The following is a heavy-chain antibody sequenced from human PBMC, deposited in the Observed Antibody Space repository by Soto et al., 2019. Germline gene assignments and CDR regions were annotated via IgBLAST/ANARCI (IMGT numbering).Heavy chain of an antibody. V-gene: IGHV4-39*07. D-gene: IGHD4-17*01. CDR2: IYYSGST. J-gene: IGHJ6*02. CDR3: ARDSFIPTTVVIDYYGMDV. CDR1: SASISSSSYT. Sequence: ETLSLTCTVSSASISSSSYTWGWIRQPPGKGLEWIGSIYYSGSTYYNPSLNSRVTVSVDTSKNQFSLKVSSVTAADTAVYYCARDSFIPTTVVIDYYGMDVWGQGTTVTVSS.